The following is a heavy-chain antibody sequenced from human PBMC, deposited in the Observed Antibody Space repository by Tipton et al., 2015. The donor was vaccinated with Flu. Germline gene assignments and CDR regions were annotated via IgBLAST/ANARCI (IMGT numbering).Heavy chain of an antibody. V-gene: IGHV4-38-2*02. Sequence: TLSLTCSVSGYSITSGYYWGWFRQPPGKGVEWIGSISHGGGTYTNPSLKGRVVLSVDASMSKNECSLTMTSVTASDTAVYYCARGPRGGTAMVSLGYWGPGILGTVSS. CDR1: GYSITSGYY. D-gene: IGHD5-18*01. J-gene: IGHJ4*01. CDR3: ARGPRGGTAMVSLGY. CDR2: ISHGGGT.